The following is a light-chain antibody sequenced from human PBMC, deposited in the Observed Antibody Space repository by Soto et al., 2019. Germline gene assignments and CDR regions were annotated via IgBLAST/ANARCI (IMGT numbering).Light chain of an antibody. V-gene: IGKV1-5*01. CDR2: DAS. J-gene: IGKJ5*01. CDR3: QQYHRSSIT. CDR1: QSLNNE. Sequence: DIQMTQSPSTLSASVGDRVTITCRASQSLNNELAWYQQKPGKAPNLLMCDASTLERGVPSRFSGTGSGTEFTLTISSLQPDDFATYYCQQYHRSSITFGQGTRLEIK.